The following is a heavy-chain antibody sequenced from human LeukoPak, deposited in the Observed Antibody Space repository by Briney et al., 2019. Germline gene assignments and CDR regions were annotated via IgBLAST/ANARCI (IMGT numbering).Heavy chain of an antibody. D-gene: IGHD3-10*01. V-gene: IGHV5-51*01. Sequence: GESLEISCKGSGYSFTNYWIGWVRQMPGEGLEWMGIINPGDSDTKYSPSFEGQVTISADRSISTAYLQWSSLKASDTAMYYCVRRHGSGTFLIDSWGQGNLVSVSS. CDR1: GYSFTNYW. CDR2: INPGDSDT. J-gene: IGHJ4*02. CDR3: VRRHGSGTFLIDS.